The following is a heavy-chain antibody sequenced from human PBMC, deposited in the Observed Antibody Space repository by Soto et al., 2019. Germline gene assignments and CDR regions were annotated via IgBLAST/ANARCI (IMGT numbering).Heavy chain of an antibody. V-gene: IGHV1-46*01. J-gene: IGHJ1*01. CDR3: AREENCRGGTCYSEYFHH. CDR1: GYLFTAYS. CDR2: VNPSGGST. Sequence: ASVKVSCKASGYLFTAYSMHWVRLAPGQGLEWMGVVNPSGGSTKYAQNFQGRVTMTRDTSTTTIYMELSSLRSEDTAVYYCAREENCRGGTCYSEYFHHWGQGTLVTVSS. D-gene: IGHD2-15*01.